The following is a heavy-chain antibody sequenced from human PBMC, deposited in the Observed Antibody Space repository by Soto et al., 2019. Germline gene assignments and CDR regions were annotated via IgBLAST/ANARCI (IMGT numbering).Heavy chain of an antibody. CDR2: ISGSGGNT. CDR1: GFTFSSSA. CDR3: AGRNTAMAFDY. V-gene: IGHV3-23*01. Sequence: GGSLRLSCAASGFTFSSSAMSWVRQAPGRGLEWVSSISGSGGNTYYADSVKGRFTISRDNSKNTLYLQMNSLRAEDTAVYYCAGRNTAMAFDYWGQGTLVTVS. J-gene: IGHJ4*02. D-gene: IGHD5-18*01.